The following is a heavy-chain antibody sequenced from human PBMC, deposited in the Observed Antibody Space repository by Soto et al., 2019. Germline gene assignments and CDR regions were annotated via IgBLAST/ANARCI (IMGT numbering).Heavy chain of an antibody. V-gene: IGHV4-31*03. J-gene: IGHJ6*02. CDR2: IYYSGST. D-gene: IGHD2-8*01. CDR1: GGSISSGGYY. CDR3: ARDRCTNGVCYSGFGLYYYYGMDV. Sequence: LSLTCTVSGGSISSGGYYWSWIRQHPGKGLEWIGYIYYSGSTYYNPSLKSRVTISVDTSKNQFSLKLSSVTAADTAVYYCARDRCTNGVCYSGFGLYYYYGMDVWGQGTTVTVSS.